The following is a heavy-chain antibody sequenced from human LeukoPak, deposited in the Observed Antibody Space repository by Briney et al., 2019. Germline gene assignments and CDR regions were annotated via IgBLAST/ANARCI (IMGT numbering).Heavy chain of an antibody. CDR1: GGSISSTSYY. J-gene: IGHJ4*02. Sequence: PSETLSLTCTVSGGSISSTSYYWGWIRQPPGKKLERIGTIYYSGSTFYNPSLKSRVTISADTSKNQFSLKLSSVTAADTAVYYCARQARELLLNYWGQGTLVTVSS. CDR3: ARQARELLLNY. CDR2: IYYSGST. V-gene: IGHV4-39*01. D-gene: IGHD1-26*01.